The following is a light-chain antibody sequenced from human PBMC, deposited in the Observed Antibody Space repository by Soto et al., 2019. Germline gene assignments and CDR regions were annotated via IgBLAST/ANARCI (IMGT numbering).Light chain of an antibody. CDR1: QSIRSY. CDR3: QQYNSYS. Sequence: DIQMTQSPSSLSASIGDRVTIICRASQSIRSYLNWYQQKPGTAPKVLIYHASNLQSGVPSRFSGSGSGTEFTLTISSLQPDDFATYYCQQYNSYSFGQGTKVDI. V-gene: IGKV1-5*02. CDR2: HAS. J-gene: IGKJ1*01.